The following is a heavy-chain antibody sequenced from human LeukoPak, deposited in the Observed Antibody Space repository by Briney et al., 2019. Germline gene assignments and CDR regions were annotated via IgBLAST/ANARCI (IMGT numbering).Heavy chain of an antibody. CDR2: IYHSGST. CDR1: GGSISGYY. D-gene: IGHD4-17*01. V-gene: IGHV4-59*01. J-gene: IGHJ4*02. Sequence: SETLSLTCTVSGGSISGYYWTWIRQPPGKGLEWIGYIYHSGSTDYNPSLKSRVTISVDASKNQFSLKLSSVTAADTAVYYCARFAAYGDNFDYWGQGTLVTVSS. CDR3: ARFAAYGDNFDY.